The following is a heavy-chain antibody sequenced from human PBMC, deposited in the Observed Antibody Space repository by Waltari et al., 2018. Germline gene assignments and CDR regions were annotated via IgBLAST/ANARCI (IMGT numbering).Heavy chain of an antibody. Sequence: VQLLESGGGLVQPGGSLRLSCAASGFIFSSHALHWVRQIPGKGLEWVAFISFDGKKIFDADSVRGRFTISRDNSNNIVFLQMNSLRPEDSGVYYCAKDGDYSLTEYDAFDVWGQGTVVTVSP. V-gene: IGHV3-30*02. J-gene: IGHJ3*01. CDR2: ISFDGKKI. CDR3: AKDGDYSLTEYDAFDV. D-gene: IGHD4-17*01. CDR1: GFIFSSHA.